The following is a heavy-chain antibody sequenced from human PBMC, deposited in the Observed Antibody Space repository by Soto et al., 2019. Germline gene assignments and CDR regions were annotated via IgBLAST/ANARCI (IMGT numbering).Heavy chain of an antibody. J-gene: IGHJ4*02. CDR3: ARDRAWTQQLPFV. CDR2: ISYDGSNK. CDR1: GFTFSSYA. Sequence: GGSLRLSCAASGFTFSSYAMHWVRQAPGKGLEWVAVISYDGSNKYYADSVKGRFTISRDNSKNTLYLQMNSLRAEDTAVYYCARDRAWTQQLPFVWGQGTLVTVSS. V-gene: IGHV3-30-3*01. D-gene: IGHD6-13*01.